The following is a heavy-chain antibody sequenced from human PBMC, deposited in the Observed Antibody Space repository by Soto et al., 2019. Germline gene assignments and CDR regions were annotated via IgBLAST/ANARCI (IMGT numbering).Heavy chain of an antibody. Sequence: SETLSLTCTVSGGSFSSGAYHWSWVRQHPGQGLEWIASISYRGITYSNPSLKSRLSMSVDTSKNQFSLNLTSVTAADTAVYHCARMSATGTRWFDPWGQGPLVTVSS. V-gene: IGHV4-31*03. CDR2: ISYRGIT. CDR1: GGSFSSGAYH. J-gene: IGHJ5*02. CDR3: ARMSATGTRWFDP. D-gene: IGHD6-13*01.